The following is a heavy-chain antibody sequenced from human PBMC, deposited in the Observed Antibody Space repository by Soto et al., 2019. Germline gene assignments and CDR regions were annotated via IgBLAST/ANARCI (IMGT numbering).Heavy chain of an antibody. CDR3: AKGDPAVDY. CDR1: GFTFSSYG. V-gene: IGHV3-30*18. J-gene: IGHJ4*02. Sequence: GGSLRLSCAASGFTFSSYGMHWVRQAPGKGLEWVAVISYDGSNKYYADSVKGRFTISRDNSKNTLYLQMNSLRAEDTAVYYCAKGDPAVDYWGQGTLVTVSS. CDR2: ISYDGSNK.